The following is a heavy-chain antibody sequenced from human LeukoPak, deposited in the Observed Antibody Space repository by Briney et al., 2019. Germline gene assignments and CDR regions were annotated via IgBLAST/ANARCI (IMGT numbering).Heavy chain of an antibody. CDR3: AGSSRVRGVIITPLFDY. CDR1: GGTFSSYA. V-gene: IGHV1-69*06. J-gene: IGHJ4*02. Sequence: ASVKVSCKASGGTFSSYAISWVRQAPAQGLEWMGGIIPIFGTANYAQKFQGRVTITADKSTSTAYMELSSLRSEDTAVYYCAGSSRVRGVIITPLFDYWGQGTLVTVSS. D-gene: IGHD3-10*01. CDR2: IIPIFGTA.